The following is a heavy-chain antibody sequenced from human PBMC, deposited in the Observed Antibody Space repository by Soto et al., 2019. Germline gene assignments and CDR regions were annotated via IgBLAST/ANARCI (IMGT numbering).Heavy chain of an antibody. CDR3: ARHAPDDYGDYVSPAFDI. V-gene: IGHV4-39*01. J-gene: IGHJ3*02. CDR1: GGSISSSSYY. CDR2: IYYSGST. D-gene: IGHD4-17*01. Sequence: QLQLQESGPGLVKPSETLSLTCTVSGGSISSSSYYWGWLRQPPGKGLEWIGSIYYSGSTYYNPSLKSRVTISVDTSKNQVSLKLSAVTAADTAVYYCARHAPDDYGDYVSPAFDIWGQGTMVTVSS.